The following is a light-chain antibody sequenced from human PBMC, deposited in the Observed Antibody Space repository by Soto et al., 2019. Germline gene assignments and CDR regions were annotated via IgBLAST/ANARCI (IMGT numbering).Light chain of an antibody. Sequence: EFVLTQSPATLSLSPGERATLSCRASQSISSFLAWYQQKPGQVPRLLIYDTSNRATGIPARFSGSGSGTDFTLSISSLAPEDFAVYYCQHRSNWPPGFGQGTRLEI. CDR3: QHRSNWPPG. CDR1: QSISSF. V-gene: IGKV3-11*01. CDR2: DTS. J-gene: IGKJ5*01.